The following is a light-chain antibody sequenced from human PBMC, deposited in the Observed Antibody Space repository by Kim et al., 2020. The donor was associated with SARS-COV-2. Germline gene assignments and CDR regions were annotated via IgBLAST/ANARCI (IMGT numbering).Light chain of an antibody. V-gene: IGKV3-15*01. CDR3: QQYYNWPPAT. J-gene: IGKJ1*01. Sequence: SPGERATLACRASQSVSSNLAWYQQKPGQAPRLLILAASTRATGIPARFSGSGSGTDFTLTISSLQSEDFALYYGQQYYNWPPATFGQGTKVDIK. CDR2: AAS. CDR1: QSVSSN.